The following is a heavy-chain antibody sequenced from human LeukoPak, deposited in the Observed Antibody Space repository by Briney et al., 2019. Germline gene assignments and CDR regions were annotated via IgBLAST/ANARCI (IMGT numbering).Heavy chain of an antibody. V-gene: IGHV3-23*01. J-gene: IGHJ6*03. CDR2: ISGSDGST. CDR1: GFTFSSYA. D-gene: IGHD3-3*01. Sequence: GGSLRLSCAASGFTFSSYAMSWLRQAPGKGLEWVSAISGSDGSTYYADSVKGRFTISRDNYKNTMYLQMNSLRAEDTAVYYCAKPLRFLEWLSDYYYYYMDVWGKGTTVTVSS. CDR3: AKPLRFLEWLSDYYYYYMDV.